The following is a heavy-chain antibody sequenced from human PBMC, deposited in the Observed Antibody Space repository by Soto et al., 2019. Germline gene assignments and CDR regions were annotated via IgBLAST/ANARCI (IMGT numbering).Heavy chain of an antibody. V-gene: IGHV3-23*01. J-gene: IGHJ4*02. CDR2: ISGSGGST. D-gene: IGHD3-22*01. Sequence: PGESLKISCAASGFTFSSYAMSWVRQAPGKGLEWVSAISGSGGSTYYADSVKGRFTISRDNSKNTLYLQMNSLRAEDTAVYYCAKNWEAMIVVVQVGYWGQGTLVTVSS. CDR1: GFTFSSYA. CDR3: AKNWEAMIVVVQVGY.